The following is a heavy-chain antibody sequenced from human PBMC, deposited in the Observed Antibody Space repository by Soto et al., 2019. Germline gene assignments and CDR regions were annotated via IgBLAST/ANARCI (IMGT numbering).Heavy chain of an antibody. J-gene: IGHJ4*02. V-gene: IGHV3-21*04. CDR3: AREDSRIIPAVSDF. D-gene: IGHD3-22*01. CDR2: VSKSDYT. Sequence: RRLSCVVSGFTFNNYGINWVRQAPGKGLEWVSTVSKSDYTYYSDSVKGRFTISRDNAKNTVSLHMNTLRAEDTAVYYCAREDSRIIPAVSDFWGQGTLVTVSS. CDR1: GFTFNNYG.